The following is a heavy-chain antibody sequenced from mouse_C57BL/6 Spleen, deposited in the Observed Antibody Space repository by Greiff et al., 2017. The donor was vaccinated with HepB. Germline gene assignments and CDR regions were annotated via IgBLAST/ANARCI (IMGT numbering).Heavy chain of an antibody. Sequence: VQLQQSGAELARPGASVKLSCKASGYTFTSYGISWVKQRTGQGLEWIGEIYPRSGNTYYNEKFKGKATLTADKSSSTAYMELRSLTPEDSAVYFCARSQDGGIYFDYWGQGTTLTVSS. V-gene: IGHV1-81*01. CDR2: IYPRSGNT. J-gene: IGHJ2*01. D-gene: IGHD2-3*01. CDR1: GYTFTSYG. CDR3: ARSQDGGIYFDY.